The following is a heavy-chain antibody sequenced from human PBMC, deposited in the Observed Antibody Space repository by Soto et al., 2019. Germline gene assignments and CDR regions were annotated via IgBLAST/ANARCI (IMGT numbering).Heavy chain of an antibody. J-gene: IGHJ5*02. CDR2: IIPIFGTA. CDR1: GGTFSSYA. D-gene: IGHD3-22*01. Sequence: SVKVSCKASGGTFSSYAISWVRQAPGQGLEWMGGIIPIFGTANYAQKFQGRVTITADESTSTAYMELSSLRSEDTAVYYCAGGSNDRVVVAWFDPWGQGTLVTVSS. V-gene: IGHV1-69*13. CDR3: AGGSNDRVVVAWFDP.